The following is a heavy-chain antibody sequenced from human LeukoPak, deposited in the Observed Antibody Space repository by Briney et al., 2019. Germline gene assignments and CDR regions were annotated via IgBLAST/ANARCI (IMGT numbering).Heavy chain of an antibody. D-gene: IGHD3-10*02. CDR2: ISTSSSYI. J-gene: IGHJ6*04. CDR1: GFTFSSYS. V-gene: IGHV3-21*01. CDR3: AELGITMIGGV. Sequence: GGSLRLSCAASGFTFSSYSMNWVRQAPGKGVEGVSFISTSSSYIYYADSVKGRFTISRDNAKNSLYLQMNSLRAEDTAVYYCAELGITMIGGVWGKGTTVTISS.